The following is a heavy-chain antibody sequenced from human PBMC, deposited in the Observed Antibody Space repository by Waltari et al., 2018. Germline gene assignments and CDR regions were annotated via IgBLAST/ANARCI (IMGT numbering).Heavy chain of an antibody. D-gene: IGHD3-16*01. CDR3: ATYLGASIRTAAFDV. V-gene: IGHV4-39*01. CDR2: MFYSGAT. J-gene: IGHJ3*01. Sequence: QLQLQESGPGLVKHSETLSFTCSVFGGSITNNRHYWVCFRQPPGQGLEWIGTMFYSGATYSSTSLNSRVTISRDTSKNQLSRKLASMTAADTAVYYCATYLGASIRTAAFDVWGQGTMVTVSS. CDR1: GGSITNNRHY.